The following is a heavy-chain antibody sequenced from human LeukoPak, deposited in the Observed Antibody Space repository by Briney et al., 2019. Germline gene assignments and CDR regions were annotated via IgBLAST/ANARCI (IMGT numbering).Heavy chain of an antibody. Sequence: ASVKVSCKASGYTFTSYYMHWVRQAPGQGLEWMGIINPSGGSTSYAQIFQGRVTMTRDTSTSTVYMELSSLRSGDTAVYYCARGQSNYYDSSGYYYVENWFDPWGQGTLVTVSS. J-gene: IGHJ5*02. CDR2: INPSGGST. V-gene: IGHV1-46*01. CDR3: ARGQSNYYDSSGYYYVENWFDP. D-gene: IGHD3-22*01. CDR1: GYTFTSYY.